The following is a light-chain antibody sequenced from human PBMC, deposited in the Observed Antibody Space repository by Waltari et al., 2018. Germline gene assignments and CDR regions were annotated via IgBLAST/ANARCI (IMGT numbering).Light chain of an antibody. V-gene: IGKV3-20*01. CDR1: QSDSRC. CDR2: YAS. Sequence: SCSANQSDSRCLAGYQQKPGHAPRLLICYASTRATGIPDRFSGSGSGTDFSLTSSRLEPEDFAVYYCQKYVSLPATFGQGTKVEIK. J-gene: IGKJ1*01. CDR3: QKYVSLPAT.